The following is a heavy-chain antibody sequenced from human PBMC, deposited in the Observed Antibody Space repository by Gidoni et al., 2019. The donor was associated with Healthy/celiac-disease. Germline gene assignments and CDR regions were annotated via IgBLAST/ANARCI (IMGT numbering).Heavy chain of an antibody. J-gene: IGHJ4*02. D-gene: IGHD5-18*01. CDR3: ARGRGYSYGNFDY. CDR2: ISSSSSTI. CDR1: GFPFSSYS. Sequence: EVQLVESGGGLVQPGGSLRLSCAASGFPFSSYSMNWVRQAPGKGLEWVSYISSSSSTIYYADSVKGRFTISRDNAKNSLYLQMNSLRAEDTAVYYCARGRGYSYGNFDYWGQGTLVTVSS. V-gene: IGHV3-48*01.